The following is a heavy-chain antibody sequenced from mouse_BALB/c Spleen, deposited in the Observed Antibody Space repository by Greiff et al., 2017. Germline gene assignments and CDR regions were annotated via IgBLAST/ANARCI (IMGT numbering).Heavy chain of an antibody. CDR2: IYPGDGDT. CDR3: ATYGTFAY. V-gene: IGHV1-80*01. CDR1: GYAFSSYW. J-gene: IGHJ3*01. Sequence: VMLVESGAELVRPGSSVKISCKASGYAFSSYWMNWVKQRPGQGLEWIGQIYPGDGDTNYNGKFKGKATLTADKSSSTAYMQLSSLTSEDSAVYFCATYGTFAYWGQGTLVTVSA. D-gene: IGHD2-10*02.